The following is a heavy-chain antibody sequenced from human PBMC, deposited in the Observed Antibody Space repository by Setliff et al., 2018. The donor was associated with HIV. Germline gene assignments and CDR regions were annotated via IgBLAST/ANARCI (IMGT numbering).Heavy chain of an antibody. Sequence: GGSLRLSCAASGFTSSSYAMNWVRQAPGLGLEWVSSISDTGDDTYYADSVKGRFTISRDNVKNSLYLQMDSLRAEDTAVYYCARVVDTSGGYWGSFYRYMDVWGKGTTVTVSS. J-gene: IGHJ6*03. D-gene: IGHD3-10*01. CDR1: GFTSSSYA. V-gene: IGHV3-23*01. CDR3: ARVVDTSGGYWGSFYRYMDV. CDR2: ISDTGDDT.